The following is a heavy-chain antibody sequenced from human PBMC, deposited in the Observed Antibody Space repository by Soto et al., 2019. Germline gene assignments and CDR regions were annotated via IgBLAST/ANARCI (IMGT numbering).Heavy chain of an antibody. Sequence: QVQLVQSVAEVKEPGSAVKVSCKAPADSFSSYGISWVRQAPGQGLEWMGGIIPIFGTTNYAEKFQGRVTINADESTNTAYMELSSLRSEDTALYYCARVFPDGWVEPGVVRGYLDTWGRGTLVTVSS. CDR2: IIPIFGTT. CDR1: ADSFSSYG. D-gene: IGHD3-3*01. V-gene: IGHV1-69*01. CDR3: ARVFPDGWVEPGVVRGYLDT. J-gene: IGHJ4*02.